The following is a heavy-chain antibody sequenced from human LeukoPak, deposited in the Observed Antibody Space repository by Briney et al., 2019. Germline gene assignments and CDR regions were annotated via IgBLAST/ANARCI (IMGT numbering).Heavy chain of an antibody. J-gene: IGHJ6*03. Sequence: GGSLRLSCAASGFTFSSYAMSWVRQAPGKGLEWVSALSGSGGSTYYADSVKGRFTISRDNSKNTLYLQMNSLRAEDTAVYYCANPLRVYYYYCMDVWGKGTTVTVSS. V-gene: IGHV3-23*01. CDR1: GFTFSSYA. CDR3: ANPLRVYYYYCMDV. CDR2: LSGSGGST.